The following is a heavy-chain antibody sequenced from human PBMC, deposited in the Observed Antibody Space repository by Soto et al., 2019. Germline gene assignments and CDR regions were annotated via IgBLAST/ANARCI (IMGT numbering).Heavy chain of an antibody. J-gene: IGHJ4*02. CDR3: ARHDLYSSGWYNDY. D-gene: IGHD6-19*01. V-gene: IGHV4-59*08. CDR1: GCSIRSYY. CDR2: ICYSGST. Sequence: QLQLQESGPGLVKPSETRSLNCTVTGCSIRSYYWRWIRPHPGKCREWIGYICYSGSTNYNPSLKSRVTISVDTSKNQFSLKLSSVTAADTDVYYCARHDLYSSGWYNDYWGQGTLVTVSS.